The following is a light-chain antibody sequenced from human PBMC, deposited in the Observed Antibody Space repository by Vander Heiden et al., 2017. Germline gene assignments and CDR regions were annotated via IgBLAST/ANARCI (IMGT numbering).Light chain of an antibody. CDR3: SSYTSSSTLGYV. Sequence: QSALTQPASVSGSPGQSIPLSCTGTSSDVGGYNYVSWYQQHPGKAPKLMIYDVRNRPPGVSNRFSGSKSGNTASLTISGLQAEDEADYYCSSYTSSSTLGYVFGTGTKVTVL. CDR1: SSDVGGYNY. J-gene: IGLJ1*01. CDR2: DVR. V-gene: IGLV2-14*01.